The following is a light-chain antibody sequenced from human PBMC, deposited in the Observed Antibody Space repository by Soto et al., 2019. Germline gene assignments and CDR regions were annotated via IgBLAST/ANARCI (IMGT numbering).Light chain of an antibody. CDR3: CSYVGATTYV. J-gene: IGLJ1*01. CDR1: SSTVGGFNV. CDR2: EGI. V-gene: IGLV2-23*01. Sequence: QSVLTQPASVSGSPGQPITISCTGTSSTVGGFNVVSWYQQHPGKAPKVIIYEGIKRPSGVSNRFSGSNSGSTASLTISGLQAADEADYYCCSYVGATTYVFGTGTKVTVL.